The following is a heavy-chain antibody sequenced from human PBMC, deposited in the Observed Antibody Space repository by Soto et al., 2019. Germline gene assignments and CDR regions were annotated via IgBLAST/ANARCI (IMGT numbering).Heavy chain of an antibody. Sequence: EVQLVESGGGLVKPGGSLRLSCSFTFNSYSLNWVRQAPGKGLEWVSSISSGSAYIKYADSVKGRFTISRDNANNFLYLQMSSLRVDDTALYYCTRDQGGSYDSWFDPRGQGTLVTVSS. V-gene: IGHV3-21*06. J-gene: IGHJ5*02. D-gene: IGHD1-26*01. CDR2: ISSGSAYI. CDR3: TRDQGGSYDSWFDP. CDR1: TFNSYS.